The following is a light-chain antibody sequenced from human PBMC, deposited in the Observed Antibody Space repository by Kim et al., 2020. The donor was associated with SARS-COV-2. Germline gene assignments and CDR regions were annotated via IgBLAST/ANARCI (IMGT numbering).Light chain of an antibody. CDR1: LSVSGSY. Sequence: SVSPGDRAALSCRASLSVSGSYLAWYQQKPGQAPSLLIDGASSRAAGIPDRFSGSGSETDFTLTISRLEPEDFAVYYCQQYGSWTFGQGTTVDI. J-gene: IGKJ1*01. V-gene: IGKV3-20*01. CDR2: GAS. CDR3: QQYGSWT.